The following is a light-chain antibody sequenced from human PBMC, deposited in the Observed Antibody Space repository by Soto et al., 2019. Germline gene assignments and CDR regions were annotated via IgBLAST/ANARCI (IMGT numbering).Light chain of an antibody. CDR2: AAS. Sequence: DIVLTQSPASLSSSLGDRATISCRASQGVSSYLAWYQQKPGKAPKLLIYAASNLESGIPSRFSGSGSGTDFTLTISSLEPEDFAVYSCQKCNSGPLFGAGTKVEIK. J-gene: IGKJ4*01. CDR1: QGVSSY. V-gene: IGKV3D-11*01. CDR3: QKCNSGPL.